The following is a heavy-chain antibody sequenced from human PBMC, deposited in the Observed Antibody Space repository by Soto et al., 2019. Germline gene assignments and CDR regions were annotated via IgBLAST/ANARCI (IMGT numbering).Heavy chain of an antibody. D-gene: IGHD5-12*01. CDR1: GFTFGHYW. CDR3: ARRLRGHSSFEF. CDR2: IKEDGSER. Sequence: PGGSLRLSCAASGFTFGHYWMSWVRQAPGKGPEWVANIKEDGSERYYVDSVKGRFTISRDNAKNSLYLQMNSLRAEDTAVYHCARRLRGHSSFEFWGQGALVTVSS. J-gene: IGHJ4*02. V-gene: IGHV3-7*01.